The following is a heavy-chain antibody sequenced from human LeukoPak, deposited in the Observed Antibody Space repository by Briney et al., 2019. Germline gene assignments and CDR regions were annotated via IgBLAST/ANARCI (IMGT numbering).Heavy chain of an antibody. Sequence: ASVKVSCKASGYTFTSYGISWVRQAPGQGLEWMGWISAYNGYTNYAQKLQGRVTMTTDTSTSTAYMELRSLRSDDTAVYYCARDGRIVGAIIAYYFDYWGQGTLVTVSS. CDR2: ISAYNGYT. V-gene: IGHV1-18*01. D-gene: IGHD1-26*01. CDR1: GYTFTSYG. CDR3: ARDGRIVGAIIAYYFDY. J-gene: IGHJ4*02.